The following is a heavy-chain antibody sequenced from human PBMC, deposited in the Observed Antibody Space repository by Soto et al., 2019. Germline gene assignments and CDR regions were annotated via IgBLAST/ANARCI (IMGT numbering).Heavy chain of an antibody. D-gene: IGHD3-22*01. Sequence: PGGSLRLSCAASGFTFSSYSMNWVRQAPGKGLEWVSSISSSSSYIYYADSVKGRFTISRDNAKNSLYLQMNSLRAEDTAVYYCAREGSRSSSGLGRWGQGTLVTVSS. J-gene: IGHJ4*02. CDR2: ISSSSSYI. CDR3: AREGSRSSSGLGR. CDR1: GFTFSSYS. V-gene: IGHV3-21*01.